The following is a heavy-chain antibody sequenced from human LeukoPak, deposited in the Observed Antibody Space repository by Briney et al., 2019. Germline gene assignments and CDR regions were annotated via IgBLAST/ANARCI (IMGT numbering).Heavy chain of an antibody. CDR1: GFTFSSYW. Sequence: GGSLRLSCAASGFTFSSYWMTWVRQAPGKGLEWVANIKPDGSEKYYVDSVKGRFTISRDNAKNSLYLQMNSLRAEDTAVYYCAKPTVTYNWYFDLWGRGTLVTVSS. CDR3: AKPTVTYNWYFDL. CDR2: IKPDGSEK. V-gene: IGHV3-7*01. D-gene: IGHD4-17*01. J-gene: IGHJ2*01.